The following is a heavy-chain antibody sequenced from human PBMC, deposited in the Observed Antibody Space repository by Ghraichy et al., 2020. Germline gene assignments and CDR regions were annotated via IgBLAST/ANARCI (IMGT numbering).Heavy chain of an antibody. J-gene: IGHJ6*02. V-gene: IGHV3-21*01. CDR3: ARDRQNAHTFYYYGSGSYYGMDV. CDR1: GFTFSSYS. D-gene: IGHD3-10*01. Sequence: GVLNISCAASGFTFSSYSMNWVRQAPGKGLEWVSSISSSSSYIYYADSVKGRFTISRDNAKNSLYLQMNSLRAEDTAVYYCARDRQNAHTFYYYGSGSYYGMDVWGQGTTVTVSS. CDR2: ISSSSSYI.